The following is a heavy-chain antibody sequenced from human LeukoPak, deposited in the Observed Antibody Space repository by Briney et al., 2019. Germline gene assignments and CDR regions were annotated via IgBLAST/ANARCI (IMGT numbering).Heavy chain of an antibody. Sequence: GGSLRLSCAASGFTFSSYAMHWVRQAPGKGLEWVAVISYDGSNKYYADSVKGRFTIPRDNSKNTLYLQMNSLRAEDTAVYYCARELRFLEWLLDYWGQGTLVTVSS. CDR2: ISYDGSNK. CDR3: ARELRFLEWLLDY. CDR1: GFTFSSYA. V-gene: IGHV3-30-3*01. J-gene: IGHJ4*02. D-gene: IGHD3-3*01.